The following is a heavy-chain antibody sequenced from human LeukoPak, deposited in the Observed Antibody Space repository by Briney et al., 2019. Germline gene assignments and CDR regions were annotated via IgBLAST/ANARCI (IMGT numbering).Heavy chain of an antibody. CDR3: ARVYSSSSGKNASDI. D-gene: IGHD6-6*01. J-gene: IGHJ3*02. CDR2: IYHSGST. CDR1: GGSISSGGYS. V-gene: IGHV4-30-2*01. Sequence: SETLSLTCAVSGGSISSGGYSWSWIRQPPGKGLEWIGYIYHSGSTYYNPSLKSRVTISVDRSKNQFSLKLSSVTAADTAVYYCARVYSSSSGKNASDIWGQGTIVTVSS.